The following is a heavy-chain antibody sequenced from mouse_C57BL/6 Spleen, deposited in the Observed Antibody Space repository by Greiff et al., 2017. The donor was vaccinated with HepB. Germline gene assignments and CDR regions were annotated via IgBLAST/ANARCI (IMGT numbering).Heavy chain of an antibody. CDR3: ARRGGLRTFDY. V-gene: IGHV1-63*01. CDR2: IYPGGGYT. J-gene: IGHJ2*01. Sequence: QVQLKESGAELVRPGTSVKMSCKASGYTFTNYWIGWAKQRPGHGLEWIGDIYPGGGYTNYNEKFKGKATLTADKSSSTAYMQFSSLTSEDSAIYYCARRGGLRTFDYWGQGTTLTVSS. CDR1: GYTFTNYW. D-gene: IGHD2-4*01.